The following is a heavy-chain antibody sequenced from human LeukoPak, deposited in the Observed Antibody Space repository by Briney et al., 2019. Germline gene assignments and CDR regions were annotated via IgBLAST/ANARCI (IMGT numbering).Heavy chain of an antibody. J-gene: IGHJ4*02. CDR3: ARETYEEGTLGY. Sequence: PGGSLRPSCAAPGFTFSSYSMNWVRQAPGKGLEWVSSISSSSSYIYYADSVKGRFTISRDNAKNSLYLQMNSLRAEDTAVYYCARETYEEGTLGYWGQGTLVTVSS. V-gene: IGHV3-21*01. CDR1: GFTFSSYS. D-gene: IGHD5-12*01. CDR2: ISSSSSYI.